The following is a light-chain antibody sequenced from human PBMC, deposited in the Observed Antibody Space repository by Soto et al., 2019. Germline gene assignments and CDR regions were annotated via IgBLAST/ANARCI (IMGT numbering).Light chain of an antibody. CDR3: SSYTTTTTPVV. CDR1: SSDIGTYDY. V-gene: IGLV2-14*01. J-gene: IGLJ2*01. Sequence: QSALTQPASVSGSPEQSITISCTGTSSDIGTYDYVSWYQHHPGKAPKLMIYEVTNRPSGVSDRFSGSKSGKTASLTISGLQAEDEADYYCSSYTTTTTPVVFGGGTKVTVL. CDR2: EVT.